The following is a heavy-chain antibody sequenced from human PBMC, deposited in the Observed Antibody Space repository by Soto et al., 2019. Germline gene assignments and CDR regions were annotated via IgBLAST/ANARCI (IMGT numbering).Heavy chain of an antibody. Sequence: GGSLRLSCAASGFTFSSYGMHWVRQAPGKGLEWVAVIWYDGSNKYYADSVKGRFTISRDNSKNTLYLQMNSLRAEDAAVYYCARDRDVTGTTDYWGQGTLVTVSS. CDR1: GFTFSSYG. CDR3: ARDRDVTGTTDY. CDR2: IWYDGSNK. V-gene: IGHV3-33*01. D-gene: IGHD1-7*01. J-gene: IGHJ4*02.